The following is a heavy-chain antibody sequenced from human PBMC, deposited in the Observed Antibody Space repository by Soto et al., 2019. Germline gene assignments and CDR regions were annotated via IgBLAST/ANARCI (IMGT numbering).Heavy chain of an antibody. J-gene: IGHJ4*02. D-gene: IGHD3-9*01. V-gene: IGHV1-18*01. Sequence: ASVKVSCKASGYTFTSYGISWVRQAPGQGLEWMGWISAYNGNTNYAQKIQGRVTMTTDTSTSTAYMELRSLRSDDTAVYYCARIETCYDILTGYYKPLYFDYWGQGTLVTVSS. CDR1: GYTFTSYG. CDR2: ISAYNGNT. CDR3: ARIETCYDILTGYYKPLYFDY.